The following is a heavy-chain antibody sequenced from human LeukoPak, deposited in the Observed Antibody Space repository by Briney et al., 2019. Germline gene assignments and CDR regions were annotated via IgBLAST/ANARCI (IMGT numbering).Heavy chain of an antibody. CDR1: GFTFSSYS. V-gene: IGHV3-48*01. Sequence: GGSLRLSYAASGFTFSSYSMNWVRQAPGKGLEWVSYISSSSSTIYYADSVKGRFTISRDNAKNSLYLQMNSLRAEDTAVYYCARDRGKGADAFDIWGQGTMVTVSS. CDR2: ISSSSSTI. CDR3: ARDRGKGADAFDI. D-gene: IGHD3-10*01. J-gene: IGHJ3*02.